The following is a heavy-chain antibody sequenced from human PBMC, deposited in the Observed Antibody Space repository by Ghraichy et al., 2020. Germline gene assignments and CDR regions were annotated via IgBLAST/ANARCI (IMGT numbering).Heavy chain of an antibody. Sequence: SETLSLTCTVSGGSISSYYWSWIRQPPGKGLEWIGYIYYSGSTNYNPSLKSRVTISVDTSKNQFSLKLSSVTAADTAVYYCARESSSSSADFDYWGQGTLVTVSS. CDR3: ARESSSSSADFDY. D-gene: IGHD6-6*01. CDR1: GGSISSYY. CDR2: IYYSGST. J-gene: IGHJ4*02. V-gene: IGHV4-59*01.